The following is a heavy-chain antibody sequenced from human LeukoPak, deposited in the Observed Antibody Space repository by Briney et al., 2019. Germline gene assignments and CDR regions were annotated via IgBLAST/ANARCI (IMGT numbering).Heavy chain of an antibody. D-gene: IGHD3-22*01. V-gene: IGHV4-31*03. J-gene: IGHJ4*02. CDR2: IYYSGST. CDR3: ASFTYYYDSSGEDY. CDR1: GGSISSGGYY. Sequence: SETLFLTCTVSGGSISSGGYYWSWIRQHPGKGLEWIGYIYYSGSTYYNPSLKSRVTISVDTSKNQFSLKLSSVTAADTAVYYCASFTYYYDSSGEDYWGQGTLVTVSS.